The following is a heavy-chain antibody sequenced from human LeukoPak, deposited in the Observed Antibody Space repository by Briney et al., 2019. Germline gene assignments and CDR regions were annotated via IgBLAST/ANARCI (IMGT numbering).Heavy chain of an antibody. V-gene: IGHV4-38-2*01. J-gene: IGHJ6*03. CDR3: ARQYDSYFYYYLDL. Sequence: SETLSLTCGVSGYPINNAYYWVWIRQPPGKGLEWIGSLYHPDSTYYNPSLKSRVTMSVNTSRNQFSLRLSFVTAADTAVYYCARQYDSYFYYYLDLWGTGTTVTVSS. CDR2: LYHPDST. D-gene: IGHD2-2*01. CDR1: GYPINNAYY.